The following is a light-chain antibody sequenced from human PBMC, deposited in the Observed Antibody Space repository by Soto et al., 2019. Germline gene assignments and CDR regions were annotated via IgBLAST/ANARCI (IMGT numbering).Light chain of an antibody. CDR3: QQYYTGIA. J-gene: IGKJ5*01. CDR2: RAS. V-gene: IGKV1-5*01. Sequence: DIQMTQSPSILSASVGDRVTITCRASQTISEWLAWYQQKAGQRPNLLIYRASIRESGVPDRFSGSGSGTDFTLTISSLQAEDVAVYYCQQYYTGIAFGQGTRLEIK. CDR1: QTISEW.